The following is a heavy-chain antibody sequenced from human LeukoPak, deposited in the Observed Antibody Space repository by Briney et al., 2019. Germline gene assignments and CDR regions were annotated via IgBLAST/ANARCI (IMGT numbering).Heavy chain of an antibody. J-gene: IGHJ4*02. CDR1: GFTFSSYS. CDR2: ISSSSSYI. V-gene: IGHV3-21*04. D-gene: IGHD2-8*01. Sequence: GGSLRLSCAASGFTFSSYSMNWVRQAPGKGLEWVSSISSSSSYINYADSVKGRFTFTRDNAKNSTYLQMNSLRAEDTAVYYCARGVSYVDYWGQGILVTVSS. CDR3: ARGVSYVDY.